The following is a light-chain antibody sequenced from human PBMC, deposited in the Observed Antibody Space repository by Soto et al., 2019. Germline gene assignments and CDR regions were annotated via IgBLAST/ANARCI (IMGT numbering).Light chain of an antibody. CDR1: SSDFGTSNS. CDR2: EVS. J-gene: IGLJ3*02. Sequence: QSALTQPASVSGSPGQSITITCTGTSSDFGTSNSVSWCQQHPGKAPKLVIYEVSNRPSAVSTRFSGSKSGNTASLTISGLQAEDEADYYCSSYTSSATWVFGGGTKLTVL. V-gene: IGLV2-14*01. CDR3: SSYTSSATWV.